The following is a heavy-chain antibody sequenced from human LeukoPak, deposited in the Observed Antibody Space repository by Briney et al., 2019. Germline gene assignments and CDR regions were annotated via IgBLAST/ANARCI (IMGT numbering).Heavy chain of an antibody. CDR1: GFTFSSYA. V-gene: IGHV3-73*01. CDR3: TGNYYGSGSYADFDY. Sequence: WGSLRLSCAASGFTFSSYAMSWVRQASGKGLEWVGRIRSTANGYATAYAASVKGRFTISRDDSKNTAYLQMDSLKTEDTAVYYCTGNYYGSGSYADFDYWGQGTLVTVSS. D-gene: IGHD3-10*01. J-gene: IGHJ4*02. CDR2: IRSTANGYAT.